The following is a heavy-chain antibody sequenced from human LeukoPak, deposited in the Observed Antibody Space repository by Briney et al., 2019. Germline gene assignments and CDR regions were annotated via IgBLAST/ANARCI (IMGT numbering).Heavy chain of an antibody. CDR2: ISTGGDRA. V-gene: IGHV3-23*01. CDR1: GFTFSSCA. CDR3: AVDCSSPSCYGQSAFDI. D-gene: IGHD2-2*01. J-gene: IGHJ3*02. Sequence: GGSXRLACAASGFTFSSCAMGWVRQAPGKGLEWVSAISTGGDRAYYADSVKGRFTTSRDNARNTLYLQLNSLRAEDTAIYYCAVDCSSPSCYGQSAFDIWGQGTMVTVSS.